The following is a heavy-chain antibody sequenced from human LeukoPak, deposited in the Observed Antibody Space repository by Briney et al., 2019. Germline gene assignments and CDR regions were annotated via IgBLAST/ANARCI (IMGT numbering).Heavy chain of an antibody. D-gene: IGHD2-2*01. J-gene: IGHJ5*02. CDR2: ISPSGGS. CDR3: ARGNRGYCSSTSCYADPRSARVRFDP. Sequence: SETLSLTCAVYGESFTDYFWSWIRQTPGKGLEWIGEISPSGGSRFYPPLKSRVTISMDTSKKQFSLQLSSVTAADTAVYYCARGNRGYCSSTSCYADPRSARVRFDPWGQGTLVTVSS. CDR1: GESFTDYF. V-gene: IGHV4-34*01.